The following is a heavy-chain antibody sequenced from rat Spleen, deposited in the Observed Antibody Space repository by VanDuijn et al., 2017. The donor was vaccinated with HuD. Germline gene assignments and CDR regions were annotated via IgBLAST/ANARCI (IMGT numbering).Heavy chain of an antibody. J-gene: IGHJ2*01. V-gene: IGHV5-46*01. Sequence: EVQLVESGGDLVQPGRSLKLSCAASGFTFSSFPMAWIRQAPGKGLEWVSSITNTGVTPYYQDSVRGRFTISRDNAKNTLSLQMNSLRSEDTATYFCTRGGNYDFDYWGQGVMVTVSS. D-gene: IGHD1-10*01. CDR3: TRGGNYDFDY. CDR2: ITNTGVTP. CDR1: GFTFSSFP.